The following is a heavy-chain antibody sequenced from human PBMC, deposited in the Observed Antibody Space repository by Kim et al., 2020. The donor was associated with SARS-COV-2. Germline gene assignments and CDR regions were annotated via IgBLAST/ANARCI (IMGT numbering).Heavy chain of an antibody. CDR1: GVSITSATW. D-gene: IGHD6-19*01. J-gene: IGHJ4*02. Sequence: SETLSLTCAVSGVSITSATWWTWVRQPPGKGLEWIGEMSHSGTTNYHPSLKSRVTISVDKSKNHFSLNLNSVTAADTAVYYCSGSSGWYRLDYWGEGTL. CDR2: MSHSGTT. V-gene: IGHV4-4*02. CDR3: SGSSGWYRLDY.